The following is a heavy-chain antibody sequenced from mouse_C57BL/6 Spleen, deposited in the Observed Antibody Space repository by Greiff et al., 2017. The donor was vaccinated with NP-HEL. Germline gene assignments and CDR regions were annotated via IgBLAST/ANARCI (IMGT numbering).Heavy chain of an antibody. V-gene: IGHV1-50*01. CDR2: IDPSDSYT. Sequence: QVQLQQPGAELVKPGASVKLSCKASGYTFTSYWMQWVKQRPGQGLEWIGEIDPSDSYTNYNQKFKGKATLTVDTSSSTAYMQLSSLTSEVSAVYYCASGGRGYYFDYWGQGTTLTVSS. CDR1: GYTFTSYW. J-gene: IGHJ2*01. D-gene: IGHD3-3*01. CDR3: ASGGRGYYFDY.